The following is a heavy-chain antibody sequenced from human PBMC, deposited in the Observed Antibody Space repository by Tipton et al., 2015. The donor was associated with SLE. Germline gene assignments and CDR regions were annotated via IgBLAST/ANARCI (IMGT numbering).Heavy chain of an antibody. Sequence: TLSLTCTVSDDSFSSYYWSWIRQFPGKGLEWLGYIDHSGSTNENLSLKSRVFISKDTSKNQFSLKLSSVTAADTAVYYCASPAVAGFDYWGQGTLVTVSS. V-gene: IGHV4-59*04. CDR2: IDHSGST. J-gene: IGHJ4*02. CDR1: DDSFSSYY. CDR3: ASPAVAGFDY. D-gene: IGHD6-19*01.